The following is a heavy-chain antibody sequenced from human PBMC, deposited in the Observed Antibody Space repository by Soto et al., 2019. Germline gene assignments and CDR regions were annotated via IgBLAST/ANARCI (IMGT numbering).Heavy chain of an antibody. CDR2: INVANGDT. CDR3: ARKDYYGAGIYYFDH. D-gene: IGHD3-10*01. V-gene: IGHV1-3*01. Sequence: ASVKVSRKASGYTFTAYPMHWVRQAPGQRLEWMGWINVANGDTGYSQKFQGRVTVTRDTSASTVYMEVSSLTSEDTAVYYCARKDYYGAGIYYFDHWGQGTLVTVSS. J-gene: IGHJ4*02. CDR1: GYTFTAYP.